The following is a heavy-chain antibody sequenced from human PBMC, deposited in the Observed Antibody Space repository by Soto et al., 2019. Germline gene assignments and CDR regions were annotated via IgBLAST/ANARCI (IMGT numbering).Heavy chain of an antibody. V-gene: IGHV4-39*01. CDR3: ARLCSSTSCLLDY. CDR2: IYYSGST. D-gene: IGHD2-2*01. J-gene: IGHJ4*02. Sequence: LSLTCTVSGGSISSSSYYWGWVRQPPGKGLEWIGSIYYSGSTYYNPSLKSRVTMSVDTSKNQFSLKLTSVTAADTAVFYCARLCSSTSCLLDYWGQRTLVTVSS. CDR1: GGSISSSSYY.